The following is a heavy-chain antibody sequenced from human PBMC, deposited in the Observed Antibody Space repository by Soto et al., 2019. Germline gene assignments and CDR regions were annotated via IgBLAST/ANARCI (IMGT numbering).Heavy chain of an antibody. Sequence: PSETLSLTCTVSGGSISSYYWSWIRQPPGKGLEWIGYIYYSGSTNYNPSLKSRVTISVDTSKNQFSLKLSSVTAADTAVYYCARGYLYYYDSSGYPLFQHWGQGTLVTVSS. CDR1: GGSISSYY. CDR3: ARGYLYYYDSSGYPLFQH. D-gene: IGHD3-22*01. J-gene: IGHJ1*01. CDR2: IYYSGST. V-gene: IGHV4-59*08.